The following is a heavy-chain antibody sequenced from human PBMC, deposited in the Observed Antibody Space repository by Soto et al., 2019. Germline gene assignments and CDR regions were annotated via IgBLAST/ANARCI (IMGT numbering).Heavy chain of an antibody. CDR2: SYHSGST. V-gene: IGHV4-4*02. CDR3: ARVSGSYYYGMDV. Sequence: QVQLQESGPGLVKPSGTLSLTCAVSGGSISSSNWWSWVRQPPGKGLEWIGESYHSGSTKYNPSLXXRXAISVDKSKNQFSLKLSSVTAADTAVYSCARVSGSYYYGMDVWGQGTTVTVSS. J-gene: IGHJ6*02. CDR1: GGSISSSNW.